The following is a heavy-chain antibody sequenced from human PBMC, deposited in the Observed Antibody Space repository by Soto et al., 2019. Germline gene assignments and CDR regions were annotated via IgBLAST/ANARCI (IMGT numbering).Heavy chain of an antibody. CDR2: VYHSGTT. Sequence: SETLSLTCAVSGGSISSGGYAWSWIRQPPGKGLEWIGYVYHSGTTQYNPSLKSRVTIAVDGSRNHFSLKLSSVTAADTAVYYCARHASKGYYFDYWGQGTLVTVSS. J-gene: IGHJ4*02. CDR3: ARHASKGYYFDY. CDR1: GGSISSGGYA. V-gene: IGHV4-30-2*01.